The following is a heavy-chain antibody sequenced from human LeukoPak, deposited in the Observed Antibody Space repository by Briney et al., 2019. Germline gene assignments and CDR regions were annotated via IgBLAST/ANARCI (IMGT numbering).Heavy chain of an antibody. D-gene: IGHD3-16*01. V-gene: IGHV1-2*02. Sequence: ASVKVSCKASGDTFTGYYMHWVRQAPGQGLEWMGWINPNSGGTNYAQKFQGRVTMTRDTSISTAYMELSRLRSDDTAVYYCARDQEEIRSTFDYWGQGTLVTVSS. CDR2: INPNSGGT. J-gene: IGHJ4*02. CDR3: ARDQEEIRSTFDY. CDR1: GDTFTGYY.